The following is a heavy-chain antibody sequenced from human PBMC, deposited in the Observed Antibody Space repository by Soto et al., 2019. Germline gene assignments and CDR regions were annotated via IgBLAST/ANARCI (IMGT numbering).Heavy chain of an antibody. V-gene: IGHV3-23*01. D-gene: IGHD4-17*01. J-gene: IGHJ4*02. CDR1: GFIFNAYA. Sequence: EVQLLESGGGLVQPGGSLRLSCAASGFIFNAYAMTWVRQAPGKGLEWVSAIGGSGGNTYYAASVKGRFTISRDNSKDTVDLEMNRLRVDDTAVYFCARVASDYFNTAFHWGQGILVTVSS. CDR3: ARVASDYFNTAFH. CDR2: IGGSGGNT.